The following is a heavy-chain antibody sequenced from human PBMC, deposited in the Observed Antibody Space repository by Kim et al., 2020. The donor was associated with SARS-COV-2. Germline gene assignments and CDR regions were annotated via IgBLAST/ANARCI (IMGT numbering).Heavy chain of an antibody. CDR3: ARVWHNYTSIAARSFDY. J-gene: IGHJ4*02. D-gene: IGHD6-6*01. CDR2: ISAYNGNT. CDR1: GYTFTSYG. V-gene: IGHV1-18*01. Sequence: ASVKVSCKASGYTFTSYGISWVRQAPGQGLEWMGWISAYNGNTNYAQKLQGRVTMTTDTSTSTAYMELRSLRSDDTAVYYCARVWHNYTSIAARSFDYWGQGTLVTVSS.